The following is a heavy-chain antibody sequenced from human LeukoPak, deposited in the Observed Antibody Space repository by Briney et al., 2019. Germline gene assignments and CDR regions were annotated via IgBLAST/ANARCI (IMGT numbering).Heavy chain of an antibody. D-gene: IGHD5-24*01. V-gene: IGHV4-61*02. Sequence: PSQTLSLTCTVSGGSISSGSYYWSWIRQPTGKGLEWIERIYTSGSTNYNPSLKSRVTISVDTSKNQFSLKLSSVTAADTAVYYCAREVGDGYNYYWFDPWGQGTLVTVSS. J-gene: IGHJ5*02. CDR1: GGSISSGSYY. CDR2: IYTSGST. CDR3: AREVGDGYNYYWFDP.